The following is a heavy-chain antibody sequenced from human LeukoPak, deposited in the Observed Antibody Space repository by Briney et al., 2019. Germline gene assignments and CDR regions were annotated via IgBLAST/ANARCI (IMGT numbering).Heavy chain of an antibody. CDR3: ARGRGSGSYYSFYYGMDV. D-gene: IGHD3-10*01. Sequence: SETLSLTCTVSGGSISSGDYYWSWIRQPPGKGLGWIGYIYYSGSAYYNPSLKSRVTISVDTSKNQFSLKLSSVTAADTAVYYCARGRGSGSYYSFYYGMDVWGQGTTVTVSS. J-gene: IGHJ6*02. V-gene: IGHV4-30-4*01. CDR2: IYYSGSA. CDR1: GGSISSGDYY.